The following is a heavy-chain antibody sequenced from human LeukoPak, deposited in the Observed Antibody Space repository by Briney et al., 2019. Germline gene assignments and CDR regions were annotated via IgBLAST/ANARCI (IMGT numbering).Heavy chain of an antibody. D-gene: IGHD2-2*01. CDR1: GGSISSSSYY. J-gene: IGHJ4*02. V-gene: IGHV4-39*07. CDR2: IYYSGST. Sequence: SETLSLTCTVSGGSISSSSYYWGWIRRPPGKGLEWIGSIYYSGSTYYNPSLKSRVTISVDTSKNQFSLKLSSVTAADTAVYYCARDWTYCSSTSCFRGRHYYFDYWGQGTLVTVSS. CDR3: ARDWTYCSSTSCFRGRHYYFDY.